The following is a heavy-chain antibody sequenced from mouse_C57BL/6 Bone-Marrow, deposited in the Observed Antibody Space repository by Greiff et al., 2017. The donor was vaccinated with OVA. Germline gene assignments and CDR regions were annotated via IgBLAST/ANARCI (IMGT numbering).Heavy chain of an antibody. CDR3: TPGYPYWYFDV. Sequence: EVKLMESGAELVRPGASVKLSCTASGFNIKDDYMHWVKQRPEQGLEWIGWIDPENGDTEYASKFQGKATITADTSSNTAYLQLSSLTSEDTAVYYCTPGYPYWYFDVWGTGTTVTVSS. CDR1: GFNIKDDY. V-gene: IGHV14-4*01. D-gene: IGHD2-2*01. J-gene: IGHJ1*03. CDR2: IDPENGDT.